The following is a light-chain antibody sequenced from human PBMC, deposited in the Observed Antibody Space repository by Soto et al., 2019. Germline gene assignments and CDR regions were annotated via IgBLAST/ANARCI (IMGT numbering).Light chain of an antibody. CDR1: QSVSNY. CDR2: DAS. CDR3: QQRSSWPFT. Sequence: IVLTQSPATLSLSPVERATLSCMASQSVSNYLAWYQQKPGQAPRLLIYDASNRATGIPGRFSGRGSGTDFTLTISSLEPEDFAVYYCQQRSSWPFTFGQGTRLEI. V-gene: IGKV3-11*01. J-gene: IGKJ5*01.